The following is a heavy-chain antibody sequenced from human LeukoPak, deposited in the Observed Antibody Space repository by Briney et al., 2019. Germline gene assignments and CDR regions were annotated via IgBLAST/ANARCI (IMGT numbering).Heavy chain of an antibody. Sequence: PGGSLRLSCTASGFTFGDYAMSWFRQAPGKGLEWVGFIRSKAYGGTTEYAASVKGRFTISRDDSKSIAYLQMNSLKTEDTAVYYCTDCRSTSCVYCGGDCYSFDYWGQGTLVTVSS. V-gene: IGHV3-49*03. CDR3: TDCRSTSCVYCGGDCYSFDY. CDR1: GFTFGDYA. J-gene: IGHJ4*02. D-gene: IGHD2-21*02. CDR2: IRSKAYGGTT.